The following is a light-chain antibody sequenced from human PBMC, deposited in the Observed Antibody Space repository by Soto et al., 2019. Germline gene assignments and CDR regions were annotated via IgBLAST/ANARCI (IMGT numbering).Light chain of an antibody. Sequence: QSVLTQPPSVSGAPGQRGTISFTGSSSNIGAGYDVHWYQQLPGTAPKLLIYGNSNRPSGVPDRFSGSKSGTSASLAITGLEAEDEADYYCQSYDSSLSGWVFGGGTKLTVL. CDR1: SSNIGAGYD. CDR2: GNS. CDR3: QSYDSSLSGWV. V-gene: IGLV1-40*01. J-gene: IGLJ3*02.